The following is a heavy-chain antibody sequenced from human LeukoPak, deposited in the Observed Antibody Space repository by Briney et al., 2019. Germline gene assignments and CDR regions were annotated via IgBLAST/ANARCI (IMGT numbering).Heavy chain of an antibody. J-gene: IGHJ3*02. D-gene: IGHD3-22*01. CDR3: ARVNYYDSSGYYYDAFDI. CDR1: GGSISSGDYY. V-gene: IGHV4-30-4*08. Sequence: SETLSLTCTVSGGSISSGDYYWRWIRQPPGKGLEWIGYIYYSGSTYYNPSLKSRFTISVDTSKNQFSLKLSSVTAADTAVYYCARVNYYDSSGYYYDAFDIWGQGTMVTVSS. CDR2: IYYSGST.